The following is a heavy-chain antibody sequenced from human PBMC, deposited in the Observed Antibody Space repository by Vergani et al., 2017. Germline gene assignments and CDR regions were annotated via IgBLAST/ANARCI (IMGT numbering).Heavy chain of an antibody. D-gene: IGHD1-26*01. CDR3: ARDLMGDSTMDAFDI. V-gene: IGHV3-21*01. CDR2: ISSSSSYI. CDR1: GFTFSSYA. Sequence: EVQLLESGGGLVQPGGSLRLSCAASGFTFSSYAMSWVRQAPGKGLEWVSSISSSSSYIYYADSVKGRFTISRDNAKNSLYLQMNSLRAEDTAVYYCARDLMGDSTMDAFDIWGQGTMVTVSS. J-gene: IGHJ3*02.